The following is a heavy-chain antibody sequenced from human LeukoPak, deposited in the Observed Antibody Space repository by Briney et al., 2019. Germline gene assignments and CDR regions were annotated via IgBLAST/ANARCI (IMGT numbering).Heavy chain of an antibody. CDR3: AREKEEYSNYRPFWS. V-gene: IGHV1-69*06. Sequence: GASVKVSCKASGGTFSSYAISWVRQAPGQGLEWMGGIIPIFGTANYAQKFQGRVTITADKSTSTAYMELSSLRSEDTAVYYCAREKEEYSNYRPFWSWGQGTLVTVSS. D-gene: IGHD4-11*01. CDR2: IIPIFGTA. J-gene: IGHJ5*02. CDR1: GGTFSSYA.